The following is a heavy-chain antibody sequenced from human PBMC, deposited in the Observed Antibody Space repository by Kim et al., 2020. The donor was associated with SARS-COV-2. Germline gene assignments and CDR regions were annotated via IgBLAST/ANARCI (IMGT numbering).Heavy chain of an antibody. J-gene: IGHJ3*02. Sequence: SVKVSCKASGGTFSSYAISWVRQAPGQGLEWMGGIIPIFGTANYAQKFQGRVTITADESTSTAYMELSSLRSEDTAVYYCARELRGYGAAAGRGAFDIWGQGTMVTVSS. CDR2: IIPIFGTA. D-gene: IGHD6-13*01. CDR3: ARELRGYGAAAGRGAFDI. V-gene: IGHV1-69*13. CDR1: GGTFSSYA.